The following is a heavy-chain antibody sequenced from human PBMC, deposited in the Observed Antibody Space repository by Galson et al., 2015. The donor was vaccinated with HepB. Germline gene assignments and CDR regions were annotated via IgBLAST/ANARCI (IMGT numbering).Heavy chain of an antibody. J-gene: IGHJ4*02. D-gene: IGHD3-22*01. V-gene: IGHV3-49*03. CDR2: IRSKAYGGTP. CDR1: GFTFGDYA. Sequence: SLRLSCATSGFTFGDYAMGWFRQAQGKGLEWVGFIRSKAYGGTPEYAASVKGRFTISRDDSKSIAYLQMNSLKTEDTAVYFCTSDSSGYYWDFDYWGQGTLVTVSS. CDR3: TSDSSGYYWDFDY.